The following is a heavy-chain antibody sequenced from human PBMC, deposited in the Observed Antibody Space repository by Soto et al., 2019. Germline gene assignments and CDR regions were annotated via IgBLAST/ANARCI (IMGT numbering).Heavy chain of an antibody. Sequence: PSETLCLTCAVSGGSISSGGYSWSWIRQPPGKGLEWIGYIYHSGSTYYNPSLKSRVTISVDRSKNQFSLKLSSVTAADTAVYYCALEGSAAGVGYFDYWGQGTRVTVSS. D-gene: IGHD6-13*01. CDR3: ALEGSAAGVGYFDY. J-gene: IGHJ4*02. V-gene: IGHV4-30-2*01. CDR1: GGSISSGGYS. CDR2: IYHSGST.